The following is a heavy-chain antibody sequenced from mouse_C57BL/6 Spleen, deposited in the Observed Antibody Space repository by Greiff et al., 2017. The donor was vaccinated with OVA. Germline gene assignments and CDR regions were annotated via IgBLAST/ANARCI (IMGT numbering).Heavy chain of an antibody. CDR3: ARSGPFAY. Sequence: EVQVVESGGGLVQPGGSLSLSCAASRFTFTDYYMSWVRQPPGKALEWLGFIRNKANGYTTEYSASVKGRFTISRDNSQSILYLQMNALRAEDSATYYCARSGPFAYWGQGTLVTASA. J-gene: IGHJ3*01. V-gene: IGHV7-3*01. CDR1: RFTFTDYY. CDR2: IRNKANGYTT.